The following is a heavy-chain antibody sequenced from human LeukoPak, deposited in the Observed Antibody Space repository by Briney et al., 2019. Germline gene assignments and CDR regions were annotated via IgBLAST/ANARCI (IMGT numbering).Heavy chain of an antibody. CDR1: GFTFSSYG. CDR3: AREDYSGSGSYIAY. D-gene: IGHD3-10*01. CDR2: ISYDGSNK. J-gene: IGHJ4*02. Sequence: GSLRLSCAASGFTFSSYGMHWVRQAPGKGLEWVAVISYDGSNKYYADSVKGRFTIPRDNSKNTLYLQMNSLRAEDTAVYYCAREDYSGSGSYIAYWGQGTLVTVSS. V-gene: IGHV3-30*03.